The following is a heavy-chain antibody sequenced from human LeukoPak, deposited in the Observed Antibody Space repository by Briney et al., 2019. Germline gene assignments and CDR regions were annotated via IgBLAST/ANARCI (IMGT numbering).Heavy chain of an antibody. CDR3: AKGYYDSSGYYYPGDAFDI. V-gene: IGHV3-33*06. D-gene: IGHD3-22*01. Sequence: GGSLRLSCAASGFTFSSYGMHWVRQAPGKGLEWVAVIWYDGSNKYYADSVKGRFTISRDNSKHTLYLQMNSLRAEDTAVYYCAKGYYDSSGYYYPGDAFDIWGQGTMVTVSS. CDR2: IWYDGSNK. CDR1: GFTFSSYG. J-gene: IGHJ3*02.